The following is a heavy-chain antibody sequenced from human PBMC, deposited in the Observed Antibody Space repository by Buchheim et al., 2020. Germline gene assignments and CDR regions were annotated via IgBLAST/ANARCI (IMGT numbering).Heavy chain of an antibody. D-gene: IGHD5-24*01. J-gene: IGHJ4*02. CDR2: INHSGST. V-gene: IGHV4-34*01. CDR1: GGSFSGYY. Sequence: QVQLQQWGAGLLKPSETLSLTCAVYGGSFSGYYWSWIRQPPGKGLEWIGEINHSGSTNYNPSLKSRVTISVDKSTNQLSLQLSSVTAADTAVYYCAWFHNYYFDYWGQGTL. CDR3: AWFHNYYFDY.